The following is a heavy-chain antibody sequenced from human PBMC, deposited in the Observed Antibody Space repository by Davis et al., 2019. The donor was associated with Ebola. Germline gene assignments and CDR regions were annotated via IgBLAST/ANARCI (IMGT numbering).Heavy chain of an antibody. Sequence: GESLKISCKGSGFSFTTSWIAWVRQMPGKGLEWMGIIYPGDSDTRYSPSFQGQVSISADKSISTAYLQWSSLKASDTAMYYCARGGVQLDRSNQGGDYYYYMDVWGKGTTVTVSS. CDR3: ARGGVQLDRSNQGGDYYYYMDV. CDR2: IYPGDSDT. CDR1: GFSFTTSW. D-gene: IGHD1-1*01. V-gene: IGHV5-51*01. J-gene: IGHJ6*03.